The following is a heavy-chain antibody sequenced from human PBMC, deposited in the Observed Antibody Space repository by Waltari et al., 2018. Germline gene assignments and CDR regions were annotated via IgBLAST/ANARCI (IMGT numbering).Heavy chain of an antibody. V-gene: IGHV1-2*02. Sequence: QVQLVQSGAEVKKPGASLTVSCKTPGYTFTDYYMHWVRQAPGQGREWMGRSNRKSDGTHAAKKLQGRVTLTRDTSFSTAYMDLTGLTSDDTAVYYCARAGDKQQQQTGNWFDPWGQGTLVTVSS. CDR1: GYTFTDYY. CDR2: SNRKSDGT. J-gene: IGHJ5*02. CDR3: ARAGDKQQQQTGNWFDP. D-gene: IGHD6-13*01.